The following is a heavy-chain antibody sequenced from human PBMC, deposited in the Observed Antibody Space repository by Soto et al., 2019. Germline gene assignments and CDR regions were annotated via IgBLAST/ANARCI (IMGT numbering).Heavy chain of an antibody. CDR3: ARHHCSSTSCYNYYYYGMDV. CDR2: IYPGDSDT. Sequence: GESLKISCKCSGYSFTSYWIGCVLQMPGKGLEGMGIIYPGDSDTRYSPSFQGQVTISADKSISTAYLQWSSLKASDTAMYYCARHHCSSTSCYNYYYYGMDVWGQGTTVTVSS. CDR1: GYSFTSYW. D-gene: IGHD2-2*01. J-gene: IGHJ6*02. V-gene: IGHV5-51*01.